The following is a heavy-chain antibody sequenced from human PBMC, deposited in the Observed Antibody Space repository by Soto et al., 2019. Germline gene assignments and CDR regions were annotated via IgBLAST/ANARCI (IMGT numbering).Heavy chain of an antibody. D-gene: IGHD6-19*01. Sequence: EVQLVESGGGLVQPGGSLRLSCAASGFTFSSYSMNLVSQAPWKGLEWVSYISSSSSTIYSADSVKGRFTISRDNAKNSLYLKMNSMRSEDTAVYYCARDPSNYSSGWYDAFAIWGQGTMVTVSS. CDR2: ISSSSSTI. V-gene: IGHV3-48*01. CDR3: ARDPSNYSSGWYDAFAI. J-gene: IGHJ3*02. CDR1: GFTFSSYS.